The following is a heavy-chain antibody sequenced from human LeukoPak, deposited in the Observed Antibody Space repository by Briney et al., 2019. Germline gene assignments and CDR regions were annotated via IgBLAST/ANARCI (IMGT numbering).Heavy chain of an antibody. CDR2: IRYDGSNK. J-gene: IGHJ4*02. CDR3: AKDLPDYYGSGSPPDY. CDR1: GFTFSSYG. V-gene: IGHV3-30*02. Sequence: RGSLRLSCAASGFTFSSYGMHWVRQAPGKGLEWVAFIRYDGSNKYYADSVKGRFTISRDNSKNTLYLQMNSLRAEDTAVYYCAKDLPDYYGSGSPPDYWGQGTLVTVSS. D-gene: IGHD3-10*01.